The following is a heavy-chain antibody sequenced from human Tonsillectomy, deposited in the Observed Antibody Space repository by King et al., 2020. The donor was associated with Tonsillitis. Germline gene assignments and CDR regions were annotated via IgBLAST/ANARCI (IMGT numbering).Heavy chain of an antibody. V-gene: IGHV3-23*03. D-gene: IGHD6-13*01. J-gene: IGHJ5*02. CDR2: IYSGGSSK. CDR1: GFTFSSYA. CDR3: AKDRGAAAVNWFDP. Sequence: VQLVESGGGLVQPGGSLRLSCAASGFTFSSYAMSWVRQAPGKGLEWGSVIYSGGSSKYYADSVKGRFTISRDNSKNTLYLQMNSLRAEDTAVYYCAKDRGAAAVNWFDPWGQGTLVTVSS.